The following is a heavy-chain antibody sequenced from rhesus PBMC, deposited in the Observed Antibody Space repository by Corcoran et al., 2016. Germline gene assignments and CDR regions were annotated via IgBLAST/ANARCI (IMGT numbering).Heavy chain of an antibody. CDR1: GGSISSNY. V-gene: IGHV4-160*01. CDR2: SYGRGGSP. Sequence: QVQLQESGPGLVKPSETLSLTCAVSGGSISSNYWSWIRQPPGKGREWIGRSYGRGGSPDYNPSLKSQVTISTDTSKNQFSLKLGSVTAADTAVYYCARNRYSGSWIDYWGQGVLVTVSS. J-gene: IGHJ4*01. CDR3: ARNRYSGSWIDY. D-gene: IGHD6-25*01.